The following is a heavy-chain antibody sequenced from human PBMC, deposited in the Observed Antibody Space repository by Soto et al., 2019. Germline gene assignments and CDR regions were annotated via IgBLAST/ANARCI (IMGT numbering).Heavy chain of an antibody. V-gene: IGHV3-15*07. Sequence: GGSLRLSCAASGFTFSNAWMNWVRQAPGKGLEWVGRIKSKTDGGTTDYAAPVKGRFTISRDDSKNTLYLQMNSLRAEDTAVYYCAKGDSSSSSFDYWGQGTLVTVSS. CDR3: AKGDSSSSSFDY. D-gene: IGHD6-6*01. CDR1: GFTFSNAW. CDR2: IKSKTDGGTT. J-gene: IGHJ4*02.